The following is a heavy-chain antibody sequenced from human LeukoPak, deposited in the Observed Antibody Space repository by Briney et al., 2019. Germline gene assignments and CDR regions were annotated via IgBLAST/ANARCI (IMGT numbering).Heavy chain of an antibody. CDR1: GGSFSGYY. CDR2: INHSGST. Sequence: SGTLSLTCAAYGGSFSGYYWNWIRQPPGKGLEWIGEINHSGSTNYNPSLKSRVSISVDTYKNQFSLKLSSVTAADTAVYYCARAPAVGQQPGPWGQGTLVTVSS. J-gene: IGHJ5*02. CDR3: ARAPAVGQQPGP. V-gene: IGHV4-34*01. D-gene: IGHD6-13*01.